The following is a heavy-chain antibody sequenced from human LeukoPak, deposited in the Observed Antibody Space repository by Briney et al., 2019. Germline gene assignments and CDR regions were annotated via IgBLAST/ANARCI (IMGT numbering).Heavy chain of an antibody. J-gene: IGHJ4*02. Sequence: GGSLRLSCAASGFTFTNYAMTWVRQAPGKGLEWVSAIGGSDGSTYYADSVKGRFTISRDNSKNTLYLQMNSLRAEDTAVYYCAKDGFLWAFDYWGQGTLVTVSS. CDR3: AKDGFLWAFDY. V-gene: IGHV3-23*01. D-gene: IGHD2-21*01. CDR2: IGGSDGST. CDR1: GFTFTNYA.